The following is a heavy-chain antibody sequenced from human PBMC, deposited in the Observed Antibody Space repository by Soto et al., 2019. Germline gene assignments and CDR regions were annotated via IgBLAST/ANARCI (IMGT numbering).Heavy chain of an antibody. CDR1: GGSISSYY. CDR3: ARIRGGYSSGWYYFDY. D-gene: IGHD6-19*01. V-gene: IGHV4-59*01. J-gene: IGHJ4*02. CDR2: IYYSGST. Sequence: SETLSLTCTVSGGSISSYYWSWIRQPPGKGLEWIGYIYYSGSTNYNPSLKSRVTISLDTSKNQFSLKLSSVTAADTAVYYCARIRGGYSSGWYYFDYWGQGTLVTVSS.